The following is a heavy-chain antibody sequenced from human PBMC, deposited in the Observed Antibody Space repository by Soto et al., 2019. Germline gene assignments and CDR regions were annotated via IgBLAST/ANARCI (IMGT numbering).Heavy chain of an antibody. V-gene: IGHV3-33*01. D-gene: IGHD5-18*01. CDR3: ARAGGYGYGEQTFDY. J-gene: IGHJ4*02. CDR1: GFTFSGYA. Sequence: QVQLVESGGGVVQPGRSLRLSCAASGFTFSGYAMHWVRQAPGKGLEWVAVIWYDGTNTYYVDSVKGRFTVSRDNSKNTLWLQRSSLRVEDTAVYYCARAGGYGYGEQTFDYWGQGTLVTVSS. CDR2: IWYDGTNT.